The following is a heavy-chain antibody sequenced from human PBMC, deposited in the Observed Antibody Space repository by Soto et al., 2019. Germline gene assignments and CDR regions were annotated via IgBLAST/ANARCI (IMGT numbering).Heavy chain of an antibody. CDR1: GFTLSSHW. J-gene: IGHJ4*02. CDR2: INSDGRST. V-gene: IGHV3-74*01. Sequence: EVQLVESGGGLVQPGGSLRLSCAASGFTLSSHWMHWVRHAPGKGLVWVSRINSDGRSTTNAYSVKGRFTSSRDNARNTLYLPMNSLRAEDTAVYYCARDSAWTVYSAQVDSWGQGTLVTVAS. CDR3: ARDSAWTVYSAQVDS. D-gene: IGHD2-21*01.